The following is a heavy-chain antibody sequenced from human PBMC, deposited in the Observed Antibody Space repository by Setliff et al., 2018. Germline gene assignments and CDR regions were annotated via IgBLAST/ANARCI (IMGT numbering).Heavy chain of an antibody. CDR3: VRVTSGRLDFDY. V-gene: IGHV1-18*01. CDR2: ISSYNDIT. D-gene: IGHD6-19*01. CDR1: GYILNSYG. J-gene: IGHJ4*02. Sequence: ASVKVSCKASGYILNSYGISWVRQAPGQGLEWMGWISSYNDITNYAQKFQGRVAITTDTSTSTAYMELSSLRSEDTAVYYCVRVTSGRLDFDYWGQGTPVTVSS.